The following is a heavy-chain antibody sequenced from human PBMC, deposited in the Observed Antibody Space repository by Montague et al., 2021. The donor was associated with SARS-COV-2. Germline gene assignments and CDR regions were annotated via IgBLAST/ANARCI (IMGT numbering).Heavy chain of an antibody. V-gene: IGHV4-34*01. D-gene: IGHD3-10*01. CDR1: RGSFSGFF. CDR2: INHSGST. CDR3: ARGARQGYGFRLGSFDY. Sequence: SETLSLTCAVYRGSFSGFFWNWIRQPPGKGLEWIGEINHSGSTNNNPSLKGRVTMSVDTSKNQFSLKLSSVTAADTAVYYCARGARQGYGFRLGSFDYWGQGTLVTVSS. J-gene: IGHJ4*02.